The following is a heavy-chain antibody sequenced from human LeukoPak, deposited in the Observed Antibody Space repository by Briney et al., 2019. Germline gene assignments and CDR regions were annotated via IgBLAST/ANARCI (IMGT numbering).Heavy chain of an antibody. CDR3: VRWYYDSSSSRKFDY. Sequence: PSETLSLTYTVSGDSVSSNYWNWIRQPPGKGLEWIGYVYYTGRTNYNPSLASRVTISIDTSKNQFSLRLTSVTAADTAVYYCVRWYYDSSSSRKFDYWGQGSLVTVSS. CDR1: GDSVSSNY. V-gene: IGHV4-59*02. D-gene: IGHD3-22*01. J-gene: IGHJ4*02. CDR2: VYYTGRT.